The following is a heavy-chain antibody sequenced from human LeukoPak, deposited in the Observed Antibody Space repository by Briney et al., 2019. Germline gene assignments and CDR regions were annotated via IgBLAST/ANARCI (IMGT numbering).Heavy chain of an antibody. V-gene: IGHV4-59*12. CDR1: SGSMTDSC. CDR3: TREGYNRSGYFLVF. D-gene: IGHD2-2*03. CDR2: IYPSGRT. Sequence: SETLSLTCSVSSGSMTDSCWSWFRQAPGKGFEWLGFIYPSGRTEYSPSLRSRVSFSVATSRMEATVRLSSVTASDTAVYYCTREGYNRSGYFLVFWGQGTLVTVSS. J-gene: IGHJ4*02.